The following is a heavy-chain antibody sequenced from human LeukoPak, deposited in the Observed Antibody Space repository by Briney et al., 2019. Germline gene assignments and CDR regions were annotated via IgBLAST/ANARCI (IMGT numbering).Heavy chain of an antibody. CDR2: ISYDGSNK. Sequence: GGSLRLSCAASGFTFSSYAMHWVRQAPGKGLEWVAVISYDGSNKYYADSVKGRFTISRDNSKNTLYLQMNSLRAEDTAVYYCARGDTTAGYYYYGMDVWGQGTTVTVSS. CDR1: GFTFSSYA. V-gene: IGHV3-30-3*01. D-gene: IGHD4-11*01. J-gene: IGHJ6*02. CDR3: ARGDTTAGYYYYGMDV.